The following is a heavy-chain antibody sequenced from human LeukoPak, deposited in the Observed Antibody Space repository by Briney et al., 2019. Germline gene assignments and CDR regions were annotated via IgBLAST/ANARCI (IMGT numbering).Heavy chain of an antibody. CDR2: IRYDGSNK. J-gene: IGHJ4*02. CDR3: AKESTGSTSLDY. CDR1: RFTFSTYG. Sequence: GGALRLSCAASRFTFSTYGMHWVRQAPGKGLEWVAFIRYDGSNKYYADSVKGQFTISRDNSKNTLYLQINSLRAEDTAVYFCAKESTGSTSLDYWGQGTLVTVSS. D-gene: IGHD1-7*01. V-gene: IGHV3-30*02.